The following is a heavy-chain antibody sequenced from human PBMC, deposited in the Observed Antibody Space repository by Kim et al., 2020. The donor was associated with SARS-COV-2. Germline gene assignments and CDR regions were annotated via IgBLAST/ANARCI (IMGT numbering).Heavy chain of an antibody. Sequence: ASVKVSCKVSVDTLTKLSMNWVRQAPGQGLEWMGGFNPEDAATIYAQKFQGRVTITEDTSTDTAYMELSSLRSEDTAVYYCATATVGVVAAFWFDPWGQGTLVTVSS. CDR3: ATATVGVVAAFWFDP. CDR1: VDTLTKLS. V-gene: IGHV1-24*01. J-gene: IGHJ5*02. D-gene: IGHD2-15*01. CDR2: FNPEDAAT.